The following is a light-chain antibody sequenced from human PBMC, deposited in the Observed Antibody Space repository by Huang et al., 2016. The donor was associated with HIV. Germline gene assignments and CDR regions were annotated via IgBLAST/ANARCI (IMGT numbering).Light chain of an antibody. J-gene: IGKJ4*01. CDR3: QQYYSSPL. Sequence: DIQMTHSPSSLSASVGARVTITCRASQGIPNSLAWYQQRPGQAPKLLVYAASTLESGVPSRFSGSGSGTDYTLTISRLQPEDFATYYCQQYYSSPLVGGGTKV. V-gene: IGKV1-NL1*01. CDR2: AAS. CDR1: QGIPNS.